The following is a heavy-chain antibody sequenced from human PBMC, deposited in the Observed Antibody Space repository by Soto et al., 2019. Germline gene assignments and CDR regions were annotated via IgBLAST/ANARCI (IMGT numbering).Heavy chain of an antibody. CDR3: ARGSRTSNY. J-gene: IGHJ4*02. CDR2: ISTSGSTV. Sequence: GGSLRLSCAASGFTFSDYYMSWIRQAPGKGLEWVSYISTSGSTVYYADSVKGRFTISRDNAKNSLYLQVNSLRPEDTAIYYCARGSRTSNYWGQGTLVTVSS. CDR1: GFTFSDYY. V-gene: IGHV3-11*01.